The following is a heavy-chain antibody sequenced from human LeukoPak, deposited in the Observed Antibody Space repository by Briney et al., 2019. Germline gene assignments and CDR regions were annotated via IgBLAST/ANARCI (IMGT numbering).Heavy chain of an antibody. CDR3: ATHKAYCGGDCYSEPDFDY. J-gene: IGHJ4*02. CDR2: IIPIFGTA. Sequence: EASVKVSCKASGGTFSSYAISWVRQAPGQGLEWMGGIIPIFGTANYAQKFQGRVTITADGSTSTAYMELSSLRSEDTAVYYCATHKAYCGGDCYSEPDFDYWGQGTLVTVSS. V-gene: IGHV1-69*01. D-gene: IGHD2-21*02. CDR1: GGTFSSYA.